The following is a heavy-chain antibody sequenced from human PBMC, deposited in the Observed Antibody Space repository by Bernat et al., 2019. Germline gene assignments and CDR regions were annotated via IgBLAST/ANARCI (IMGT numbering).Heavy chain of an antibody. V-gene: IGHV3-15*05. CDR2: IKSKTDGGTT. CDR1: GFTFSNAW. D-gene: IGHD5-18*01. J-gene: IGHJ4*02. CDR3: TTGYTYGRSSIDD. Sequence: EVQLVESGGGLVHPGGSLRLSCAASGFTFSNAWMSWVRQAPGKGLEWVGRIKSKTDGGTTDYAAPVKGRFTISRDDSKNTLYLQMNSLNTEDAALYDRTTGYTYGRSSIDDWGQGTLVTVSS.